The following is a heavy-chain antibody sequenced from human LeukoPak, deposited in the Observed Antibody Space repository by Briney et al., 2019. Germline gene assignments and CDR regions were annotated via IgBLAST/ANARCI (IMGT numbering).Heavy chain of an antibody. V-gene: IGHV3-74*01. CDR3: ARGEGYPSAIAP. CDR1: GFTFSSYW. CDR2: INTDGSST. J-gene: IGHJ5*02. Sequence: GGSLRLSCAASGFTFSSYWMHWVRQAPGKGLVWVSRINTDGSSTSYADSVKGRFTISRDNAKNTLYLQMNSLRAEDTAVYYCARGEGYPSAIAPWGQGTLVTVSS. D-gene: IGHD5-18*01.